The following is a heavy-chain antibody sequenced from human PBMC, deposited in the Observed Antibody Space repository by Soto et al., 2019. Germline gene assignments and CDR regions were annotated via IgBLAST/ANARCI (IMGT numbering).Heavy chain of an antibody. CDR3: AREETACPFAYGFDX. D-gene: IGHD2-21*02. V-gene: IGHV3-21*01. Sequence: VGSLRLSCAASGFTFSGYSMSWVRQAPGKGLEWVASISTRSDIYYADSVKGRFTISRDNAKNSVSLQMNSLRAEDTAVYYCAREETACPFAYGFDXRGQGTTVTV. CDR1: GFTFSGYS. J-gene: IGHJ6*02. CDR2: ISTRSDI.